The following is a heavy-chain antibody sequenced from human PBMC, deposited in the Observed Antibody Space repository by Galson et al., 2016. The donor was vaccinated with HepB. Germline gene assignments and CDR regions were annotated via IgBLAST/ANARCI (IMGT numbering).Heavy chain of an antibody. CDR2: VNYNGYNT. CDR3: AQSTLKSPYTSSWYYFHY. Sequence: SLRLSCAASGFTFSSYGMHWVRQAPGKGLEWVSSVNYNGYNTYYADSVKGRFTISRDNSKNTLFLQMDSLRAEDTAVYYCAQSTLKSPYTSSWYYFHYWGRGTLVTVSS. CDR1: GFTFSSYG. J-gene: IGHJ4*02. D-gene: IGHD2-2*02. V-gene: IGHV3-23*01.